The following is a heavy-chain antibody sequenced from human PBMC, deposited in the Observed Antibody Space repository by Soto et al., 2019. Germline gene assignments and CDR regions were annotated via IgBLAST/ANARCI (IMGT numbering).Heavy chain of an antibody. Sequence: SVKVSGKASGGTFSIYAISWVLQAPGQWLEWMGGIIPIFGTANYAQKFQGRVTITADESTSTAYMELSSLRSEDTAVYYCARAAAGKYYYYYYGMDVWGQGTTVTVSS. V-gene: IGHV1-69*13. CDR1: GGTFSIYA. J-gene: IGHJ6*02. D-gene: IGHD6-13*01. CDR3: ARAAAGKYYYYYYGMDV. CDR2: IIPIFGTA.